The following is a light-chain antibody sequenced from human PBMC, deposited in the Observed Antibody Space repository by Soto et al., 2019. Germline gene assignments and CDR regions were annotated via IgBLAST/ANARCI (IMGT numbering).Light chain of an antibody. CDR3: QQYASSPPLP. CDR2: GSS. Sequence: EIVLTQSPVTLSLSPGETATLSCRASQTIGRAYLAWYQQNPGQAPRLLIFGSSSRATGIQDRFSGRGSGADFTLTISRLEPEDFAVYYCQQYASSPPLPIGGGTKV. CDR1: QTIGRAY. J-gene: IGKJ4*01. V-gene: IGKV3-20*01.